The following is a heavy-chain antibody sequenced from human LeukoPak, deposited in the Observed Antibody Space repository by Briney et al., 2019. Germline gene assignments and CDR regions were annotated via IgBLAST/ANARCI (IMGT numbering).Heavy chain of an antibody. J-gene: IGHJ5*02. CDR1: GFTVSNNY. V-gene: IGHV3-48*01. D-gene: IGHD3-10*01. CDR2: ISGSSGSI. Sequence: GGSLRLSCAASGFTVSNNYMSWVRQAPGKGLEWLSDISGSSGSIYYADSVKGRFTISRDNAKNSLYLQMNSLRAEDTAVYYCAQDRVAGSGSYYNSWFDPWGQGTLVTVSS. CDR3: AQDRVAGSGSYYNSWFDP.